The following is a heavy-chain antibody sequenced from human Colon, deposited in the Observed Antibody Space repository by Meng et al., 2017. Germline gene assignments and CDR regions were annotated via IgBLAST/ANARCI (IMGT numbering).Heavy chain of an antibody. J-gene: IGHJ5*02. Sequence: QVQLGQLGAEVKKPGASVKVSCKASGYTFTSNGLSWVRQAPGQGLEWMGWISTYNGNTNYAQKLQGRVTMTTDTSTSTVYMEVRSLRSDDTAVYYCARLSMAYYYDSSGYKGWFDPWGQGTLVTVSS. V-gene: IGHV1-18*01. D-gene: IGHD3-22*01. CDR1: GYTFTSNG. CDR2: ISTYNGNT. CDR3: ARLSMAYYYDSSGYKGWFDP.